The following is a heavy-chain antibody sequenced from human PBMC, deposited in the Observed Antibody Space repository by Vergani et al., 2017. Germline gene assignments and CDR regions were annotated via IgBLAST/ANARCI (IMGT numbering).Heavy chain of an antibody. CDR1: GYTFTDYF. Sequence: QVQLVQSGAEVKKPGASVKVSCKASGYTFTDYFMHWVRQAPGQGLEWMVWNNPNSGGTNYAQKFQGRVTMTRDTSNSTAYMELSNLRSDDPAVYYCARVSTSSNRDYFDYWGQGTLVTVSS. CDR3: ARVSTSSNRDYFDY. V-gene: IGHV1-2*02. D-gene: IGHD6-13*01. J-gene: IGHJ4*02. CDR2: NNPNSGGT.